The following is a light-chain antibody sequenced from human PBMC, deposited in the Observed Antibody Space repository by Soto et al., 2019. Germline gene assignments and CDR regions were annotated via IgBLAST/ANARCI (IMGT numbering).Light chain of an antibody. Sequence: QTVVTQEPSLTVSPGGTVTLTCASSTGAVTSGNYQNWFQQKPGQAPRSLIHSTGDKHSWTPARFSGSLLGDKAALTLSGVQHEDESDYYCRLYYGGVQVFGGGTKLTVL. CDR1: TGAVTSGNY. CDR3: RLYYGGVQV. CDR2: STG. J-gene: IGLJ3*02. V-gene: IGLV7-43*01.